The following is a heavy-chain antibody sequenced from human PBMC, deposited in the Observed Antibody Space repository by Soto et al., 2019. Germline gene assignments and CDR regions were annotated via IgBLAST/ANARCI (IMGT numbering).Heavy chain of an antibody. CDR1: GYTFTSYA. D-gene: IGHD1-7*01. V-gene: IGHV1-3*01. CDR2: INAGHGNT. Sequence: ASVKVSCKASGYTFTSYAMHWVRQAPGRRLEWMGWINAGHGNTKYSQKFQGRVTITRDTSASTAYMELSSLRSEDTAVYYCARGGWYNWNYMYDWFDPWGQGTLVTVSS. J-gene: IGHJ5*02. CDR3: ARGGWYNWNYMYDWFDP.